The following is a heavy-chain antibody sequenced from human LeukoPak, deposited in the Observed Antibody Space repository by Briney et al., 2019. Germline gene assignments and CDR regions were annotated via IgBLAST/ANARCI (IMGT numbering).Heavy chain of an antibody. CDR1: GYSISTWYY. D-gene: IGHD3-10*01. J-gene: IGHJ4*02. Sequence: PSETLSLTCTVSGYSISTWYYWGWIRQPPGKGLEWIGSIFHNGSTHYNPSLESRVTISLDTSKNQFSLRLSSVTAADTAMYYCARDHGSFPGDYWGQGTLVTVSS. CDR3: ARDHGSFPGDY. CDR2: IFHNGST. V-gene: IGHV4-38-2*02.